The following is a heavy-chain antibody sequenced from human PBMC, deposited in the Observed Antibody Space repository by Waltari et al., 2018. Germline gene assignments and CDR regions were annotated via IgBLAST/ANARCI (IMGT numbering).Heavy chain of an antibody. CDR3: ARGDDILTDYYKGLDY. Sequence: QVQLVQSGAEVKKPGASVKVSCKASGYIFTSFGISCVRQAPGQGLEWMGWISAYNNSTNYAQKIQGRVTMTTDTSTSTAYMELRSLISDDTAVYYCARGDDILTDYYKGLDYWGRGTLVTVSS. D-gene: IGHD3-9*01. CDR2: ISAYNNST. V-gene: IGHV1-18*01. J-gene: IGHJ4*02. CDR1: GYIFTSFG.